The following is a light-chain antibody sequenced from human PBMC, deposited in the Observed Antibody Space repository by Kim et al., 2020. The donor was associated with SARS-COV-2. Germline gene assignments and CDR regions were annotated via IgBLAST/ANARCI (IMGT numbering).Light chain of an antibody. CDR3: QAWDSSIVV. CDR1: KLGDKY. V-gene: IGLV3-1*01. J-gene: IGLJ2*01. Sequence: VAPGQTASVTCSGDKLGDKYACWYQQKPGQSPVLVIYRDTKRPSGIPERFSGSNSGNTATLTISGTQAMDEADYYCQAWDSSIVVFGGGTQLTVL. CDR2: RDT.